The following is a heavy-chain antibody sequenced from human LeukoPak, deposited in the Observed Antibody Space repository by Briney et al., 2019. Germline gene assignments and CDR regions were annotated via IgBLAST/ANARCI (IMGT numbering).Heavy chain of an antibody. Sequence: TSVKVSCKASGFTFTSSAMQWVRQARGQRLEWIGWIVVGSGNTNYAQKFQERVTITRDMSTSTAYMELSSLRSEDTAVYCCAALIRVRGVIIWDYWGQGTLVTVSS. CDR1: GFTFTSSA. J-gene: IGHJ4*02. CDR3: AALIRVRGVIIWDY. V-gene: IGHV1-58*02. D-gene: IGHD3-10*01. CDR2: IVVGSGNT.